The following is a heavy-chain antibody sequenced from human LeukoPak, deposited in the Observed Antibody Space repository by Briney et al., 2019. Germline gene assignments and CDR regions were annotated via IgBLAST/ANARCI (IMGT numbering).Heavy chain of an antibody. CDR2: INSDGSST. D-gene: IGHD2-21*02. J-gene: IGHJ1*01. V-gene: IGHV3-74*01. Sequence: QPGGSLRLSCAASGFTFSSYWMHWVRQAPGKGLVWVSRINSDGSSTSYADSVKGRFTISRDNAKNTLYLQMNSLRAEDTAMYYCASGGDPEEYYAEYFQHWGQGTLVTVSS. CDR3: ASGGDPEEYYAEYFQH. CDR1: GFTFSSYW.